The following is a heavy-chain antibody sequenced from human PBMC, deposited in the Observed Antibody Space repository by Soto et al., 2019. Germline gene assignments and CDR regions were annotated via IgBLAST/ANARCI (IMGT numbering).Heavy chain of an antibody. CDR2: INPNSGGT. V-gene: IGHV1-2*04. J-gene: IGHJ3*02. D-gene: IGHD3-22*01. CDR3: ARVGGVVVNHDAFDI. CDR1: GYTFTGYY. Sequence: ASVNVSCKASGYTFTGYYMHWVRQAPGQGLEWMGWINPNSGGTNYAQKFQGWVTMTRDTSISTAYMELSRLRSDDTAVYYCARVGGVVVNHDAFDIWGQGTMVTVSS.